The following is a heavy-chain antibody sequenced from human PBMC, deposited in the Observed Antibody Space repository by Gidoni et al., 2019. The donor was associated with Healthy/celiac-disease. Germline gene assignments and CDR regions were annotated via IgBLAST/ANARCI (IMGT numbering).Heavy chain of an antibody. V-gene: IGHV4-34*01. D-gene: IGHD3-3*02. CDR1: GGSFSGYY. CDR3: ARGRILNYFYYGMDV. J-gene: IGHJ6*02. Sequence: QVQLQQWGAGLLKPSETLSLTCAVYGGSFSGYYWSWLRQPPGQGLEWIGEINHSGRTNYNPSLKSRVTISVDTSKNQFSLKLSSVTAADTAVYYCARGRILNYFYYGMDVWGQGTTVTVSS. CDR2: INHSGRT.